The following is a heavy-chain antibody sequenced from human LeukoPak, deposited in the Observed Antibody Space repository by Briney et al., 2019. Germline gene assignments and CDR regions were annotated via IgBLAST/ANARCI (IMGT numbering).Heavy chain of an antibody. Sequence: ASVKVSCKAYGYTFTGYYMHWVRQAPGQGLEWMGWINPNSGGTNYAQKFQGRVTMTRDTSISTAYMELSRLRSDDTAVYYCAREIAVAGPLTGGHYSYYWGQGTLVTVSS. V-gene: IGHV1-2*02. CDR2: INPNSGGT. CDR1: GYTFTGYY. CDR3: AREIAVAGPLTGGHYSYY. D-gene: IGHD6-19*01. J-gene: IGHJ4*02.